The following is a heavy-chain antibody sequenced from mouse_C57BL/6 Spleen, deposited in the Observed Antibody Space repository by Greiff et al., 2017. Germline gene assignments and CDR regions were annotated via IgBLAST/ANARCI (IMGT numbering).Heavy chain of an antibody. Sequence: VQLQQSGAELVKPGASVKISCKASGYAFSSYWMNWVKQRPGKGLEWIGQIYPGDGDTNYNGKFKGKATLTADKSSSTAYMQLSSLTSEDSAVYFCAREDYYGSSRVHYYAMDYWGQGTSVTVSS. D-gene: IGHD1-1*01. CDR1: GYAFSSYW. CDR3: AREDYYGSSRVHYYAMDY. V-gene: IGHV1-80*01. J-gene: IGHJ4*01. CDR2: IYPGDGDT.